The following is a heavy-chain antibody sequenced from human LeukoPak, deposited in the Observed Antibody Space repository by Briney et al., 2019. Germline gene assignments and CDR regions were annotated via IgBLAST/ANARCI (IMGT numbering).Heavy chain of an antibody. J-gene: IGHJ6*03. D-gene: IGHD2-2*02. V-gene: IGHV3-7*01. CDR2: IKQDGSEK. CDR1: GFTFSSYW. CDR3: ARDPVGQDCSSTSCYRGLWYYYYYMDV. Sequence: GGSLRLSCAASGFTFSSYWMSWVRQAPGKGLEWVANIKQDGSEKYYVDSVKGRFTISRDNAKNSLYLQMNSLGAEDTAVYYCARDPVGQDCSSTSCYRGLWYYYYYMDVWGKGTTVTVSS.